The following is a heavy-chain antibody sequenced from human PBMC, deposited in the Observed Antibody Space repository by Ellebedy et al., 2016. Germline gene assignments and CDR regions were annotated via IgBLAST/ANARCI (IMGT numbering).Heavy chain of an antibody. CDR1: GGSVSSDY. CDR2: VFHTGTT. V-gene: IGHV4-59*02. D-gene: IGHD6-19*01. Sequence: SETLSLTCNVSGGSVSSDYWNWIRRPPGKGLEWIGYVFHTGTTNYNPSLKSRVTMSVDTSKSQFSLRMTSVTAADTAVYYCAKWNGGWYAFEVWGQGTMVTVSS. CDR3: AKWNGGWYAFEV. J-gene: IGHJ3*01.